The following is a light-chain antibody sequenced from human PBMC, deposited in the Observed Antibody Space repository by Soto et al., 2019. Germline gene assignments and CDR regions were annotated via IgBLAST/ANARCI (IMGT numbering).Light chain of an antibody. J-gene: IGKJ4*01. CDR2: GAS. CDR3: QQYGSSPLT. V-gene: IGKV3-20*01. CDR1: QSVSSSY. Sequence: EIVLTQSPGTLSLSPGERATLSCRASQSVSSSYLAWYQQKPGQAPRLLIYGASSRATGIPDRFSGSGSGTDLTLTISRLAPEDFAVYYFQQYGSSPLTFGGGTKVEIK.